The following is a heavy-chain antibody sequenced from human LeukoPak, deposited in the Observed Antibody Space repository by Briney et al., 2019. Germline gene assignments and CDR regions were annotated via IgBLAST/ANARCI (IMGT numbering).Heavy chain of an antibody. J-gene: IGHJ4*02. D-gene: IGHD2-2*02. CDR3: ARVGGGYCSSTSCHNFDC. CDR1: GGSISSGGYY. V-gene: IGHV4-31*03. CDR2: IYYSGST. Sequence: SQTLSLTCTVSGGSISSGGYYWSWIRQHPGKGLEWIGYIYYSGSTYYNPSLKSRVTISVDTSKNQFSLKLSSVTAADTAVYYCARVGGGYCSSTSCHNFDCWGQGTLVTVSS.